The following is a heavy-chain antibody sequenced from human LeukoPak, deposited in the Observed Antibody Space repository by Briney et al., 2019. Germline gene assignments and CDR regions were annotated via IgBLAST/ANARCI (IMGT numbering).Heavy chain of an antibody. J-gene: IGHJ3*02. CDR2: IYTSGST. V-gene: IGHV4-61*02. Sequence: PSETLSLTCSVSGYSISSGYYWSWIRQPAGKGLEWIGRIYTSGSTNYNPSLKSRVTISVDTSKNQFSLKLSSVTAADTAVYYCARDWYYYDSSGYRGWAFDIWGQGTMVTVSS. D-gene: IGHD3-22*01. CDR3: ARDWYYYDSSGYRGWAFDI. CDR1: GYSISSGYY.